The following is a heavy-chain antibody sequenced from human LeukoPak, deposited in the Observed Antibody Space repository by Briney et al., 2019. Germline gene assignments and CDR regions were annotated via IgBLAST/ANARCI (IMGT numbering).Heavy chain of an antibody. Sequence: GESLKISCKGSGYSFTSYWIGWVRQMPGKGLEWMGIIYPGDSDTRYSPSFQGQVTISADKSISTAYLQWSSLKASDTAMYYCARRYCSSTSCYTDDWFDPWGQGTLVTVSS. V-gene: IGHV5-51*01. D-gene: IGHD2-2*02. J-gene: IGHJ5*02. CDR3: ARRYCSSTSCYTDDWFDP. CDR2: IYPGDSDT. CDR1: GYSFTSYW.